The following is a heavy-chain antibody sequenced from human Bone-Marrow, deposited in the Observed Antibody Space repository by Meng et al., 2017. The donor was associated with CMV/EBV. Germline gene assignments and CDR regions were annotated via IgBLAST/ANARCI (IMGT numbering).Heavy chain of an antibody. CDR1: GFTFSSYW. Sequence: GGTLILPCQAPGFTFSSYWMSWVRQAPGKGLEWVANIKQDGSEKYYVDSVKGRFTISRDNAKNSLYLQMNSLRVEDTAVYYCASWGLAVAAYKWFDPWGQGTLVTVSS. J-gene: IGHJ5*02. CDR3: ASWGLAVAAYKWFDP. V-gene: IGHV3-7*01. D-gene: IGHD6-19*01. CDR2: IKQDGSEK.